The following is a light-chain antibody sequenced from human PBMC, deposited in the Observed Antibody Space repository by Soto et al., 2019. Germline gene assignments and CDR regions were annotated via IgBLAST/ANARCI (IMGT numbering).Light chain of an antibody. Sequence: EIVMTQSPGTLSLSPGDRATLSCRASQSVNSVYLAWYQQRPGQAPRLLIYGASTRATGIPARFNGSVSGTEFSLTISSLQSVDFAVYYCQQYNNGSTWTFGQGTKV. CDR2: GAS. CDR1: QSVNSVY. J-gene: IGKJ1*01. CDR3: QQYNNGSTWT. V-gene: IGKV3-15*01.